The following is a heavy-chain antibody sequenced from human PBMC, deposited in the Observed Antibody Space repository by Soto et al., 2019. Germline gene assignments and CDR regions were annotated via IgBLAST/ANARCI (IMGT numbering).Heavy chain of an antibody. J-gene: IGHJ5*02. CDR3: ARDFSYSGSPLNP. Sequence: GGSLRLSCAASGFMFRDYAMSWVRQARGKGLEWVSRIGGKNGNTYYADFVEGRFTISRDDSKNTLYLQMNSLRAEDTAVYYCARDFSYSGSPLNPWGQGTLVTVSS. CDR2: IGGKNGNT. V-gene: IGHV3-23*01. D-gene: IGHD1-26*01. CDR1: GFMFRDYA.